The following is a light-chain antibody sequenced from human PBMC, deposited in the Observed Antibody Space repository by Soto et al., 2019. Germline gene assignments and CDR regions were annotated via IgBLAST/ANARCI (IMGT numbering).Light chain of an antibody. V-gene: IGKV3-20*01. CDR3: QHYDNTPPSVT. CDR2: GAS. Sequence: EIVLTQSPGTLSLSPGERATLSCRASQSVPSTYLAWYQQRPGQAPRLLIYGASTRAPGIPDRFSGSGSGTDFTLTVSGLEPEDFAVYYCQHYDNTPPSVTFGPGTRLDIK. J-gene: IGKJ3*01. CDR1: QSVPSTY.